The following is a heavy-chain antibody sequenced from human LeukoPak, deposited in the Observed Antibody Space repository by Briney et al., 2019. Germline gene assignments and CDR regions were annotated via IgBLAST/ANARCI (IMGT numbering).Heavy chain of an antibody. CDR3: ARSTGPIDY. CDR2: TYYRSKWYT. Sequence: SQTLSLTCAISGDSVSSNSAAWNWIRQSPSRGLEWLGRTYYRSKWYTYYAASVKSRIAINRDTSKNQFSLQLNSVTPEATDVYYCARSTGPIDYWGQGTLVTVSS. CDR1: GDSVSSNSAA. V-gene: IGHV6-1*01. D-gene: IGHD1-1*01. J-gene: IGHJ4*02.